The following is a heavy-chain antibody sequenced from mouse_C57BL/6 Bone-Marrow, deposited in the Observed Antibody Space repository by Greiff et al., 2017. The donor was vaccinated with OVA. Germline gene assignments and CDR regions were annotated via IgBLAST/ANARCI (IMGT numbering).Heavy chain of an antibody. CDR2: ISSGSSTI. Sequence: EVKVVESGGGLVKPGGSLKLSCAASGFTFSDHGMHWVRQAPEKGLEWVAYISSGSSTIYYADTVKGRFTISRDNAKNTLFLQMTSLRSEDSSMYYCARGYDGYYLFDYWGQGTTLTVSS. CDR3: ARGYDGYYLFDY. D-gene: IGHD2-3*01. V-gene: IGHV5-17*01. CDR1: GFTFSDHG. J-gene: IGHJ2*01.